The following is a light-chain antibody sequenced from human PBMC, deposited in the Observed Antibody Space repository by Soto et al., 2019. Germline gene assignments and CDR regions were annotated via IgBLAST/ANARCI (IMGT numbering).Light chain of an antibody. J-gene: IGKJ2*01. Sequence: EIVMTQSPATLFVSPGERATLSCRASQSVSSNLAWYQQRPGQAPRLLIYGASTRATGIPARFSGSGSGTEFTLTISSLRSEDFAIYYCQQYDEWPPSTFGQGTKLEIK. CDR2: GAS. CDR3: QQYDEWPPST. V-gene: IGKV3-15*01. CDR1: QSVSSN.